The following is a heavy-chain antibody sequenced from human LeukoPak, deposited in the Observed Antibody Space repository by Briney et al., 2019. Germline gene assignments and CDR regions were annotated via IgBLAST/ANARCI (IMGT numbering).Heavy chain of an antibody. CDR1: GGSISSSSYY. D-gene: IGHD4-17*01. V-gene: IGHV4-39*07. CDR2: IYYSGST. Sequence: SETLSLTCTVSGGSISSSSYYWGWIRQPPGKGLEWIGSIYYSGSTYYNPSLKSRVTISVDTSKNQFSLRLTSVTAADTAVYFCACHYDGPTLTQNWFDPWGQGTLVTVSS. J-gene: IGHJ5*02. CDR3: ACHYDGPTLTQNWFDP.